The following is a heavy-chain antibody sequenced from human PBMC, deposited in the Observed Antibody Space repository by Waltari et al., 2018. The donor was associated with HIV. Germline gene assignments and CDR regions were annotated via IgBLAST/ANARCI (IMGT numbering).Heavy chain of an antibody. CDR3: ARHLMPYDSSGGGAFDI. D-gene: IGHD3-22*01. CDR1: GGSISTYY. Sequence: QVQLQESGPGLVKPSETLSLTCSVSGGSISTYYWTWIRPPPGKGLEWIGYIYYSGSTNINPSLKSVVTISVDTSKNQFALKLSAVTAADTAVYYCARHLMPYDSSGGGAFDIWGQGTMVTVSS. CDR2: IYYSGST. V-gene: IGHV4-59*08. J-gene: IGHJ3*02.